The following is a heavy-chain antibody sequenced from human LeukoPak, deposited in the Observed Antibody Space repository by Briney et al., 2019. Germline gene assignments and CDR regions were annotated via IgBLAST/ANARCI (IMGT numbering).Heavy chain of an antibody. D-gene: IGHD3-3*01. V-gene: IGHV3-73*01. CDR3: TRHVEEASGYVDY. CDR2: IRSKANSYAT. CDR1: GFIFSDSA. J-gene: IGHJ4*02. Sequence: PGRSLKLSCAASGFIFSDSAMNWVPQASGKGLEWLGRIRSKANSYATAYGASVKGRFTISRDDSKNTAYLQMNSLKTEDTAVYYCTRHVEEASGYVDYWGQGTLVTVSS.